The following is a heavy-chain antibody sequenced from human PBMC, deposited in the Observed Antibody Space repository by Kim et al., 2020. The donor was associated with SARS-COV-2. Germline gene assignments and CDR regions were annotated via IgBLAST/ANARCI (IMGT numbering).Heavy chain of an antibody. V-gene: IGHV1-18*01. D-gene: IGHD3-10*01. CDR3: ARDYGSGSYYHYYYYYGMDV. Sequence: ASVKVSCKASGYTFTSYGISWVRQAPGQGLEWMGWISAYNGNTNYAQKLQGRVTMTTDTSTSTAYMELRSLRSDDTAVYYCARDYGSGSYYHYYYYYGMDVWGQGTTVTVSS. CDR2: ISAYNGNT. CDR1: GYTFTSYG. J-gene: IGHJ6*02.